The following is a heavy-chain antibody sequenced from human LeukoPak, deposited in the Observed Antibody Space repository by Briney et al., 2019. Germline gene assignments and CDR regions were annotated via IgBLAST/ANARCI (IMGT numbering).Heavy chain of an antibody. D-gene: IGHD1-26*01. V-gene: IGHV4-59*01. CDR1: GGSISSYY. J-gene: IGHJ4*02. Sequence: PSETLSLTCTVSGGSISSYYWSWIRQPPGKGLEWIGYIYYRGSTNYNPSLKSRVTISVDTSKNQFSLKLSSVTAADTAVYYCARGNELTYWGQGTLVAVSS. CDR2: IYYRGST. CDR3: ARGNELTY.